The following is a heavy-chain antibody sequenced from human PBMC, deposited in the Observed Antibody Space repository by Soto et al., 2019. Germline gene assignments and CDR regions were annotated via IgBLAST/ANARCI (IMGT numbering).Heavy chain of an antibody. J-gene: IGHJ5*02. CDR2: INVHDGNT. D-gene: IGHD4-17*01. Sequence: ASVKVSCKASGYNFKVYGISWVRQTPGQGLEWMGWINVHDGNTNFGERFKGRITLTTDKSTDTAYMELWSLRSDDTAMYYCARADYGENNWLDPWGQGTQVTVSS. CDR1: GYNFKVYG. CDR3: ARADYGENNWLDP. V-gene: IGHV1-18*01.